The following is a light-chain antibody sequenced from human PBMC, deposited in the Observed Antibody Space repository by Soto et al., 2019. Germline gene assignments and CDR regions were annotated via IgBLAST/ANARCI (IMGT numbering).Light chain of an antibody. V-gene: IGKV3-20*01. Sequence: EIVLTQSPATLSLSPGERATVSCRASQSVSGYLAWYQQKPGQAPRLLIYGASSRATGIPDRFSGSGSGTDFTLTISRLEPEDFAVYYCQQYGSSRLTFGGGTKVDIK. CDR2: GAS. CDR3: QQYGSSRLT. J-gene: IGKJ4*01. CDR1: QSVSGY.